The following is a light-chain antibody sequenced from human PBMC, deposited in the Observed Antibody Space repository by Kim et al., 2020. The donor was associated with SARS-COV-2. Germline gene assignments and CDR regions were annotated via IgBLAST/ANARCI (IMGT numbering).Light chain of an antibody. CDR1: QSRVKSDGKTC. CDR3: VQAKQFPYT. V-gene: IGKV2-24*01. J-gene: IGKJ2*01. Sequence: QPASISCRSSQSRVKSDGKTCLSWLRQRPGQPPRLLICKISNRFSGVPDRFRGSGAGTDFTLKISRVEAEDVGVYYCVQAKQFPYTFGQGTKLEI. CDR2: KIS.